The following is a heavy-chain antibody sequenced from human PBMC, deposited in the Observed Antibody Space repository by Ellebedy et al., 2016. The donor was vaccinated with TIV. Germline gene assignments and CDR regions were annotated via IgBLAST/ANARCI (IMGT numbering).Heavy chain of an antibody. CDR3: ARDVSEAARPREEN. D-gene: IGHD6-6*01. Sequence: GESLKISXEASGFKFSDYRMNWVRQAPGKGLEWVASIGSIPTYIYYGDSVKGRFTISRDNARNSLFLQMNSLRAEDTAVYYCARDVSEAARPREENWGQGTLVTVSS. CDR1: GFKFSDYR. CDR2: IGSIPTYI. J-gene: IGHJ4*02. V-gene: IGHV3-21*01.